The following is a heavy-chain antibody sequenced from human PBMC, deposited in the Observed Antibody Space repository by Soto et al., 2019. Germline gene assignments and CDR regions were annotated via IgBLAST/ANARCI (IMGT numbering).Heavy chain of an antibody. J-gene: IGHJ6*03. Sequence: QVQLVQSGAEVRKPGASVTVSCRSSGDSFNDYYIHGVRQAPGQGFEWMGWINPNGGVTKYAQKFRGWVSMTRDTSIRTVYMQLSRLRSDDTAVYYCARESGGATATLDYYYFYMDVWGTGTTVTVSS. CDR2: INPNGGVT. D-gene: IGHD5-12*01. CDR1: GDSFNDYY. V-gene: IGHV1-2*04. CDR3: ARESGGATATLDYYYFYMDV.